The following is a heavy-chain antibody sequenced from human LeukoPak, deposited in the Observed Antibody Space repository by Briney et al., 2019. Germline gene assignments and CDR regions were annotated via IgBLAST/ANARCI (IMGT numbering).Heavy chain of an antibody. J-gene: IGHJ4*02. V-gene: IGHV3-21*06. CDR1: GFTFDDYG. Sequence: GGSLRLSCAASGFTFDDYGMSWVRQAPGKGLEWVSTITSSSAYIYYADSVKGRFTISRDNAKNSLYLQVNSLRAEDTAVYYCARDLFGSGSFYGFWGQGTLVTVSS. D-gene: IGHD3-10*01. CDR2: ITSSSAYI. CDR3: ARDLFGSGSFYGF.